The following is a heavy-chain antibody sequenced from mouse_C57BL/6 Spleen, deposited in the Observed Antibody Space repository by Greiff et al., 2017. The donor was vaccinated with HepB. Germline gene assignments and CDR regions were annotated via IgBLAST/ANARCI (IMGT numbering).Heavy chain of an antibody. CDR3: ARFFGNPGYFDV. Sequence: QVQLQQSGAELVKPGASVKISCKASGYAFSSYWMNWVKQRPGKGLEWIGQIYPGDGDTNYNGKFKGKATLTADKSSSTAYMQLSSLTSEDSAVYFCARFFGNPGYFDVWGTGTTVTVSS. CDR1: GYAFSSYW. V-gene: IGHV1-80*01. J-gene: IGHJ1*03. CDR2: IYPGDGDT. D-gene: IGHD2-1*01.